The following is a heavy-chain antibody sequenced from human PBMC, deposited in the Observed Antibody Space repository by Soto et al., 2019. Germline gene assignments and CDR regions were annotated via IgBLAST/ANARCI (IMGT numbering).Heavy chain of an antibody. Sequence: SETLSLTCTVSGGSISSGDYYWSWIRQPPGKGLEWIGYIYYSGSTYYNPSLKSRVTISVDTSKNQFSLKLSSVTAADTAVYYCARYYDYGSGSHNGGWFDPWGQGTLVTVSS. D-gene: IGHD3-10*01. CDR1: GGSISSGDYY. CDR2: IYYSGST. V-gene: IGHV4-30-4*01. J-gene: IGHJ5*02. CDR3: ARYYDYGSGSHNGGWFDP.